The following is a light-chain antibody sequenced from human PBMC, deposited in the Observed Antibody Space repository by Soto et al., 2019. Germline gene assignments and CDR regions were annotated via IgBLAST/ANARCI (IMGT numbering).Light chain of an antibody. CDR1: QGISSY. CDR2: AAC. J-gene: IGKJ5*01. V-gene: IGKV1-9*01. Sequence: NPLTQSPSPLSASVGDKNTNTFRASQGISSYLAWYQQEPGKAPKLLIYAACTLQSGVPSRFSGSGSGTDFTLTISSLQPEYSATYYCQQLGSYPITFGQGTRLEIK. CDR3: QQLGSYPIT.